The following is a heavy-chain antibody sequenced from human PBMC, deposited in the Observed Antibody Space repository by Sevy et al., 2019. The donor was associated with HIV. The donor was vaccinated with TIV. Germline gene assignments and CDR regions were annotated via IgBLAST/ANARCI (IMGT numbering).Heavy chain of an antibody. J-gene: IGHJ6*02. Sequence: ASVKVSCKASGGTFSSYAISWVRQAPGQGLEWMGGIIPIFGTANYAQKFQGRVTITADESTSTAYMELSSLRSEDTAVYYCARDTDYDILTGYSYGVDVWGQGTTVTVSS. CDR2: IIPIFGTA. V-gene: IGHV1-69*13. D-gene: IGHD3-9*01. CDR3: ARDTDYDILTGYSYGVDV. CDR1: GGTFSSYA.